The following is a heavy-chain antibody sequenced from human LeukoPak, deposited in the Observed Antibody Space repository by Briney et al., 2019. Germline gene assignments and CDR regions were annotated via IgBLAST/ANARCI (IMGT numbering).Heavy chain of an antibody. CDR1: GFTFSSYA. D-gene: IGHD1-26*01. CDR3: AKARIVGATEGDFDY. CDR2: FCGSGGST. V-gene: IGHV3-23*01. Sequence: GSLRLSCAASGFTFSSYAKSWVRQAPGEGLEGVLAFCGSGGSTYYADSVKGRFTISRDNSKNTLYLQMNSLRAEDTAVYYCAKARIVGATEGDFDYWGQGTLVTVSS. J-gene: IGHJ4*02.